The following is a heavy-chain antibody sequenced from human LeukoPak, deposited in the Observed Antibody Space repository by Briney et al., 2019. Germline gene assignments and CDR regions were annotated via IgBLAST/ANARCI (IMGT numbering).Heavy chain of an antibody. Sequence: GESLQISCKGSGYSFNTYWIGWVRQMPGKGLEWIGIIYPGDSDTKYSPSFQGQVTISADKSISTAYLQWSSLKASDTALYYCARLLGNNYFDYWGQGTPVTVSS. J-gene: IGHJ4*02. CDR1: GYSFNTYW. CDR3: ARLLGNNYFDY. CDR2: IYPGDSDT. V-gene: IGHV5-51*01. D-gene: IGHD2/OR15-2a*01.